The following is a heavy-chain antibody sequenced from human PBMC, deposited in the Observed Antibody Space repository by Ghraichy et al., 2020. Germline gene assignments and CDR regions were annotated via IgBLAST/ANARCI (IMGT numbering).Heavy chain of an antibody. Sequence: SETLSLTCAVYGGSFSGYYWSWIRQPPGKGLEWIGEINHSGSTNYNPSLKSRVTISVDTSKNQFSLKLSSVTAADTAVYYCARGHTLRYFDWFRRADAFDIWGQGTMVTVSS. V-gene: IGHV4-34*01. J-gene: IGHJ3*02. CDR3: ARGHTLRYFDWFRRADAFDI. CDR2: INHSGST. CDR1: GGSFSGYY. D-gene: IGHD3-9*01.